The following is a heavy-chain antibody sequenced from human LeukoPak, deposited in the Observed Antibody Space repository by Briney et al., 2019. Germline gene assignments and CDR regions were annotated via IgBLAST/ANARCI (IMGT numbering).Heavy chain of an antibody. V-gene: IGHV4-39*01. D-gene: IGHD3-22*01. CDR2: LCHTGRT. Sequence: ASETLSLTCSVSGSSISSGSYCWGWIRQPPGKGLEWIGSLCHTGRTSYNPSLKSRVTISVDTSKNQFSLKLSSVTAADTAVFYCARQGTNYYDTSGYYDYWGQGALVTVSS. CDR3: ARQGTNYYDTSGYYDY. CDR1: GSSISSGSYC. J-gene: IGHJ4*02.